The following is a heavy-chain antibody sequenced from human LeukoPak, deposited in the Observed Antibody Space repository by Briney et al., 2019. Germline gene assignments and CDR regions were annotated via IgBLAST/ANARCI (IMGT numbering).Heavy chain of an antibody. CDR3: AKDLGYSGYAPWFD. J-gene: IGHJ4*02. Sequence: PGGSLRLSCAASGFTFSSYAMHWVRQAPGKGLEWVAVISYDGSNKYYADSVKGRFTISRDNSKNTLYLQMNSLRAEDTAVYYCAKDLGYSGYAPWFDWGQGTLVTVSS. V-gene: IGHV3-30*04. CDR2: ISYDGSNK. D-gene: IGHD5-12*01. CDR1: GFTFSSYA.